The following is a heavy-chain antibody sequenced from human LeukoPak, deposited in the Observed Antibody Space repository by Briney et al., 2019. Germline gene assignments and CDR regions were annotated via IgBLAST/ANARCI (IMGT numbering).Heavy chain of an antibody. D-gene: IGHD6-19*01. Sequence: GGSLRLSCAASGFTVSSNYMSWVRQAPGKGLEWVSVNYSGGSTYYADSVKGRFTISRHNSKNTLYLQMNSLRAEDTAVYYCAREQWLAPYYYYGMDVWGQGTTVTVSS. J-gene: IGHJ6*02. CDR1: GFTVSSNY. CDR3: AREQWLAPYYYYGMDV. CDR2: NYSGGST. V-gene: IGHV3-53*04.